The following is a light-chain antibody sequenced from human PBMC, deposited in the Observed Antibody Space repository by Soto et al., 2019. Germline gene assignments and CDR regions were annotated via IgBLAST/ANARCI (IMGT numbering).Light chain of an antibody. J-gene: IGLJ3*02. CDR2: KND. Sequence: QSVLTQPPSASGTPGQRVSISCSGSSSNIGSNYVYWYQQLPGTAPKLLISKNDQRPSGVPDRISGSKSGASASLVISGLRYEDEAAYYCAGWDDSLRGAGWVFGGGTQLTVL. CDR3: AGWDDSLRGAGWV. V-gene: IGLV1-47*01. CDR1: SSNIGSNY.